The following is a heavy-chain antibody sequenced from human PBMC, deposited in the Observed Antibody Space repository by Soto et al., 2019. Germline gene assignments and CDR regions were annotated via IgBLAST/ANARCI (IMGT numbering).Heavy chain of an antibody. CDR1: GGSFSGYY. Sequence: SETLSLTCAVYGGSFSGYYWSWIRQPPGKGLEWIGEINHSGSTNYSPSLKSRVTISVDTSKNQFSLKLNSVTAADTAVYYCARNHYGDPPLNNWFDPWGQGSLVTVSS. D-gene: IGHD4-17*01. V-gene: IGHV4-34*01. J-gene: IGHJ5*02. CDR3: ARNHYGDPPLNNWFDP. CDR2: INHSGST.